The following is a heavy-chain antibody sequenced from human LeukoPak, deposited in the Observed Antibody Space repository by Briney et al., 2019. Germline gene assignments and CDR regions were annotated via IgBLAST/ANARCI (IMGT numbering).Heavy chain of an antibody. CDR1: GFTFSRYA. Sequence: SGGSLRLSCAVSGFTFSRYAMRWDRQAPGKGLEWVSLISARGASRYYADSVRGRFTISRDNSKNTLYLQMNSLRAEDTAVYYCARDPPDYDSSGYYYRNDAFDIWGQGTMVTVSS. D-gene: IGHD3-22*01. CDR3: ARDPPDYDSSGYYYRNDAFDI. V-gene: IGHV3-23*01. CDR2: ISARGASR. J-gene: IGHJ3*02.